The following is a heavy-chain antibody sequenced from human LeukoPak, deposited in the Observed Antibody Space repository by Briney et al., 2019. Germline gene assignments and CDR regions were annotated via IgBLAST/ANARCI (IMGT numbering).Heavy chain of an antibody. CDR3: ATDRDSSRQKRLDY. CDR1: RFTFSNYW. D-gene: IGHD5-12*01. CDR2: INQDGSEK. Sequence: GGSLRLSCAASRFTFSNYWMNWFRQAPGKGLEWVANINQDGSEKNYVDSVKGRFTISRDNAENSLYLQMNSLGAEDTAVYYCATDRDSSRQKRLDYWGQGTLVTVSS. J-gene: IGHJ4*02. V-gene: IGHV3-7*01.